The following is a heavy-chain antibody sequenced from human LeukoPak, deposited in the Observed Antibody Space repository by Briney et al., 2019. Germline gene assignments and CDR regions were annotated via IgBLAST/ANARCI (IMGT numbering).Heavy chain of an antibody. D-gene: IGHD2-2*01. CDR3: ARTTEGYCSSASCFGFSYSYYMDV. J-gene: IGHJ6*03. Sequence: QASETLSLTCAVYGVSFSGYYWSWIRQPPGKGLEWIGEINHSGSTNYNPSLKSRVTISVDTSKNQFSLKLSSVTAADTAVYYCARTTEGYCSSASCFGFSYSYYMDVWGKGTTVTISS. CDR1: GVSFSGYY. CDR2: INHSGST. V-gene: IGHV4-34*01.